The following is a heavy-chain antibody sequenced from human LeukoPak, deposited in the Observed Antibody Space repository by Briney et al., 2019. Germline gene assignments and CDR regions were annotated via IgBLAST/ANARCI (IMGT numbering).Heavy chain of an antibody. CDR2: IHHSGST. CDR3: ARGDGYNSRRFDP. D-gene: IGHD5-24*01. V-gene: IGHV4-39*01. CDR1: GGSINSGPYY. J-gene: IGHJ5*02. Sequence: ASETLSLTCTVSGGSINSGPYYWSWIRQPPGKGLEWIGEIHHSGSTNYNPSLKSRVTISVDTSKNQFSLKLSSVTAADTAVYYCARGDGYNSRRFDPWGQGTLVTVSS.